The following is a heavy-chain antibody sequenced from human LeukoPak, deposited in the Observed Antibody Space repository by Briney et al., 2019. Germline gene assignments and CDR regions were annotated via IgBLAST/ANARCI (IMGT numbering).Heavy chain of an antibody. CDR1: GGSISSYY. V-gene: IGHV4-59*08. D-gene: IGHD5-18*01. J-gene: IGHJ4*02. CDR2: IYYSGST. Sequence: SETLSLTCTVSGGSISSYYWSWIRQPPGRGLEWIGYIYYSGSTNYNPSLKSRVTISVDTSKNQFSLKLSSVTAADTAVYYCARAGGYSSGYQDYWGQGTLVTVSS. CDR3: ARAGGYSSGYQDY.